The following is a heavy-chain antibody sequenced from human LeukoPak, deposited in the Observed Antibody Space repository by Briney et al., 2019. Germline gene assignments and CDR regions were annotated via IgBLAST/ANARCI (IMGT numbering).Heavy chain of an antibody. CDR2: FNYLRNT. V-gene: IGHV4-39*07. CDR1: GGSICNSTCY. D-gene: IGHD2-15*01. J-gene: IGHJ4*02. CDR3: TTFRLPPNYLAY. Sequence: SGTLSVSCGVSGGSICNSTCYWGWVSQAPGKGLECISSFNYLRNTYYNPTLRSRVTMSVDTHTNQSSLKLSAVTAADTAVYDCTTFRLPPNYLAYWGQGNLVTVSS.